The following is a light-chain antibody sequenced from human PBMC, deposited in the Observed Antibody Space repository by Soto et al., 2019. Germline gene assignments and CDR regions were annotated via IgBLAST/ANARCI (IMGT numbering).Light chain of an antibody. Sequence: EIVLTQSPATLSLSPGERATLSCRASQSVNSYLAWYQQKPGQAPRLLIYDASNRATGIPARFSGSGSGTDFTLTISSLEPEDFAVYYCQQRSNWPWTFGQGTKVGIK. J-gene: IGKJ1*01. CDR2: DAS. CDR1: QSVNSY. CDR3: QQRSNWPWT. V-gene: IGKV3-11*01.